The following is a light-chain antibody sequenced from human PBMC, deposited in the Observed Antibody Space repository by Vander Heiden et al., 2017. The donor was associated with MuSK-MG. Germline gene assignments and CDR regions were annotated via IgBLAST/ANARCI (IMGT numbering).Light chain of an antibody. J-gene: IGLJ2*01. CDR3: EEWDSSNRV. CDR1: TSREKY. V-gene: IGLV3-1*01. Sequence: SYELTQPPSVSVSPGQTASITRPGYTSREKYACWYQQKPGQAPVLVIYQDSKRASGIPERVSGSNSGNTATLSSSGTPDMDEDDYYCEEWDSSNRVFGGGTKLTVL. CDR2: QDS.